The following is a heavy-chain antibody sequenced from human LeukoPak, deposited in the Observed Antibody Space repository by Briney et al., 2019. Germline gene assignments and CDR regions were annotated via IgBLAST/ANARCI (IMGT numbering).Heavy chain of an antibody. J-gene: IGHJ5*02. CDR2: INHSGST. CDR1: GGTFSGYY. Sequence: SETLSLTCAVYGGTFSGYYWTWIRQPPGKGLEGIGEINHSGSTNYNPSLKSRVTISVDTSKNQCSLKLSSVTAADTAVYYCARGRYELLSIAAAGREYWFDPWGQGTLVTVSS. CDR3: ARGRYELLSIAAAGREYWFDP. V-gene: IGHV4-34*01. D-gene: IGHD6-13*01.